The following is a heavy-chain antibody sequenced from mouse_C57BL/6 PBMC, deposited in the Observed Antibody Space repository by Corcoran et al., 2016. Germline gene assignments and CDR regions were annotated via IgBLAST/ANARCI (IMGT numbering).Heavy chain of an antibody. V-gene: IGHV1-26*01. Sequence: EVQLQQSGPELVKPGASVKISCKASGYTFTDYNMNWVKQSHGKSLEWIGDINPNNGGTSYNQKFKGKATLTVDKSSSTAYMELRSLTSEDSAVYYCARKDYGSSYPWYFDVWGTGTTVTVSS. D-gene: IGHD1-1*01. CDR1: GYTFTDYN. CDR3: ARKDYGSSYPWYFDV. CDR2: INPNNGGT. J-gene: IGHJ1*03.